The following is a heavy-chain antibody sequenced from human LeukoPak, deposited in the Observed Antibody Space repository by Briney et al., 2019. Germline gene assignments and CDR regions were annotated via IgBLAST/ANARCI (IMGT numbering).Heavy chain of an antibody. J-gene: IGHJ4*02. D-gene: IGHD5-12*01. CDR1: GGSISSGDHY. CDR2: IYYSGSTSGSTT. V-gene: IGHV4-30-4*01. CDR3: ASGCADSGSLFDY. Sequence: PSETLSLTCTVSGGSISSGDHYWSWIRQPPGKGLEWIGYIYYSGSTSGSTTYYNPSLKSRVTVSVDTSKNQFSLKLRSVTAADTAVYYCASGCADSGSLFDYWGQGTLVTVSS.